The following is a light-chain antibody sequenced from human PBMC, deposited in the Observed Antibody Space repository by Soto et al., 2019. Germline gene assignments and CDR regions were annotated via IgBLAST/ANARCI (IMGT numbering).Light chain of an antibody. V-gene: IGLV1-44*01. CDR3: AAWDDSLGWV. CDR2: SNN. J-gene: IGLJ2*01. CDR1: SSNIGSNT. Sequence: QLVLTQPPSASGTPGQRVTISCSGSSSNIGSNTVNWYQQLPGTAPKLLIYSNNQRPSGVPDRFSGSKSGTSASLAISGLQSEDEADYYCAAWDDSLGWVFGGGTKLTV.